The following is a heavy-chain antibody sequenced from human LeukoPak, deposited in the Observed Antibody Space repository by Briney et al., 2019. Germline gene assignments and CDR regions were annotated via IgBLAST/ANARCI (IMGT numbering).Heavy chain of an antibody. CDR1: GYSFTTYW. Sequence: GESLKISCKASGYSFTTYWIGWVRQMPGKGLECMGIIYPDDSDTTYSPSFQGQVTISADKSFSTAYLQWSSLKASDTAIYYCARLGGGTYYFGSGSYPNWYFDLWGRGTLVTVSS. J-gene: IGHJ2*01. CDR3: ARLGGGTYYFGSGSYPNWYFDL. CDR2: IYPDDSDT. D-gene: IGHD3-10*01. V-gene: IGHV5-51*01.